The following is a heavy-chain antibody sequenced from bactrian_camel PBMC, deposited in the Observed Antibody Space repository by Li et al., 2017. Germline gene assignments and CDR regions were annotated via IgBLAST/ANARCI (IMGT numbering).Heavy chain of an antibody. Sequence: ASGFTISQYCMGWFRQAPGKGREGVAAVWTGGGKTYYADAVTGRFTVSRGNAKNSVSLQMNNMNTEDTVMYYCALLKFDTFFFNDTATTEIYT. CDR1: GFTISQYC. V-gene: IGHV3S40*01. CDR2: VWTGGGKT. D-gene: IGHD2*01.